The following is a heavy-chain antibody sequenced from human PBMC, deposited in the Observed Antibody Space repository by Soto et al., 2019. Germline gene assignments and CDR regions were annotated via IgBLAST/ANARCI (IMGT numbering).Heavy chain of an antibody. D-gene: IGHD5-12*01. Sequence: PSETLSLTCSVSGADINTYSWTWIRQPAGKGLEWIGRIYTSASINYNPSLKGRVTLSVDTSTNQVSLRLASVTAADTAIYYCARDREAGYKFYYVMDVWGQGTTVTVSS. CDR1: GADINTYS. V-gene: IGHV4-4*07. CDR3: ARDREAGYKFYYVMDV. J-gene: IGHJ6*02. CDR2: IYTSASI.